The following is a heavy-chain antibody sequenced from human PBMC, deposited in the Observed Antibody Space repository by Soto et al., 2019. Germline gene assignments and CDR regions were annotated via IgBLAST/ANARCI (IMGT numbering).Heavy chain of an antibody. CDR3: ARKDKSGYFDWFDP. D-gene: IGHD3-22*01. CDR2: IFPSDSDT. CDR1: GYRFTSYW. Sequence: GESLKISCRASGYRFTSYWIAWVRQMPGKGLEWMGIIFPSDSDTRYSPSFQGQVTISADRSTSTVFLQWASLKASDTAVYFCARKDKSGYFDWFDPWGQGTLVTVSS. V-gene: IGHV5-51*01. J-gene: IGHJ5*02.